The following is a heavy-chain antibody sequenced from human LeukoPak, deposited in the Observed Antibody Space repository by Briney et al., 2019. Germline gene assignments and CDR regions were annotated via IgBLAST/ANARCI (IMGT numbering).Heavy chain of an antibody. CDR1: GGSIGTSAYY. D-gene: IGHD3-16*02. Sequence: NPSETLSLTCTVSGGSIGTSAYYWNWIRQHPGKGPEWIGFISDSGSTLYNPSLKSRVTISSDTSKNQFSLKLTSVTAADMAVYYCARGRYSYGWNDSWGQGTLVTVSS. CDR2: ISDSGST. CDR3: ARGRYSYGWNDS. J-gene: IGHJ5*01. V-gene: IGHV4-31*03.